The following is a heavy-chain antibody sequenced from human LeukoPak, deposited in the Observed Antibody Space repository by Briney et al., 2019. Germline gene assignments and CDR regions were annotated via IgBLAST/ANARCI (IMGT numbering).Heavy chain of an antibody. CDR1: GYTFTGYY. CDR2: INPNSGGT. Sequence: ASVKASCKASGYTFTGYYMHWVRQAPGQGLEWMGWINPNSGGTNYAQKFQGRVTMTRDTSISTAYMELSRLRSDDTAVYYCARVGYSYGEGFDYWGQGTLVTVSS. CDR3: ARVGYSYGEGFDY. V-gene: IGHV1-2*02. D-gene: IGHD5-18*01. J-gene: IGHJ4*02.